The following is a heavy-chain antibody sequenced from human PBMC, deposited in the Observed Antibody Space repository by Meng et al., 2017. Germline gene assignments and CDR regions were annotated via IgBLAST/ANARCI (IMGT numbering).Heavy chain of an antibody. CDR3: ARKTGDVITNENWFDP. Sequence: SVKVSCKASGGTFSSYAISWVRQAPGQGLEWMGGIIPIFGTANYAQKFQGRVTITADKSTSTAYMELSSLRSGDTAVYYCARKTGDVITNENWFDPWGQGTLVTVSS. V-gene: IGHV1-69*06. CDR2: IIPIFGTA. D-gene: IGHD1-1*01. CDR1: GGTFSSYA. J-gene: IGHJ5*02.